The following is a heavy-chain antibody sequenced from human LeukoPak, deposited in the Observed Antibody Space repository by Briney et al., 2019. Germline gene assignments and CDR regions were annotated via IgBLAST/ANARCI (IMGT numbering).Heavy chain of an antibody. CDR3: DRDGYSFGHGCAD. J-gene: IGHJ4*02. CDR1: VFTYDDYD. Sequence: GRSLRLSCAASVFTYDDYDMHWVRHAPGKGREWVSGVGWISGGIGYADYVKGRLTISRDNAKNSLYLQMNSLSAEDTALYYGDRDGYSFGHGCADWGQGTLVTVSS. CDR2: VGWISGGI. D-gene: IGHD5-18*01. V-gene: IGHV3-9*01.